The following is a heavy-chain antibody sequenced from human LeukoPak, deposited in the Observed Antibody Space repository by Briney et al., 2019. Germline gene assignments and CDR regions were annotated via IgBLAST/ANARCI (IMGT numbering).Heavy chain of an antibody. D-gene: IGHD6-13*01. CDR3: AKGSRGYSSSWYSGY. Sequence: GSLRLSCAASGFTFSSYAMSWVRQAPGKGLEWVSASSGSGGSTYYADSVKGRFTISRDNSKNTLYLQMNSLRAEDTAVYYCAKGSRGYSSSWYSGYWGQGTLVTVSS. CDR1: GFTFSSYA. CDR2: SSGSGGST. J-gene: IGHJ4*02. V-gene: IGHV3-23*01.